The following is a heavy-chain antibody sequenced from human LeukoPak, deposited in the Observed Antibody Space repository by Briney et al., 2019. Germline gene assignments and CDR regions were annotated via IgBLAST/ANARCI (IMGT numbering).Heavy chain of an antibody. Sequence: PGGSLRLSCAASGFIFSDYSMTWARQAPGKGLEWVSSISTSSTYIYYADSVKGRFTISRDNAKNSLYLRMNSLRAEDTAVYYCARFDSGYDSYFDYWGQGTLVTVSS. J-gene: IGHJ4*02. CDR1: GFIFSDYS. CDR2: ISTSSTYI. CDR3: ARFDSGYDSYFDY. D-gene: IGHD5-12*01. V-gene: IGHV3-21*01.